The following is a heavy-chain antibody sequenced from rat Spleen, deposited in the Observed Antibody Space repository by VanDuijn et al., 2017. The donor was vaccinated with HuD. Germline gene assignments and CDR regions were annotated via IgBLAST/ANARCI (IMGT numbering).Heavy chain of an antibody. V-gene: IGHV5-29*01. Sequence: EVQLVESGGGLVQPGRSLKLSCAASGFTFSTFPMAWVRQAPTKGLEWVATISYDGSSTYYRDSVKGRFTISSTKAKSTLYLQMDRLRSEDTATYYCATTYGGYYFDYWGQGVMVTVSS. CDR3: ATTYGGYYFDY. J-gene: IGHJ2*01. CDR2: ISYDGSST. CDR1: GFTFSTFP. D-gene: IGHD1-11*01.